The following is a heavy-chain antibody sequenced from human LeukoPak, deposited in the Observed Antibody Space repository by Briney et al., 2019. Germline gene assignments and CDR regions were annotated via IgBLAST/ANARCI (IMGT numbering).Heavy chain of an antibody. Sequence: HTGGSLRLSCAASGFTFSSHAMSWVRQAPGKGLEWVSSISISAAKIHYADSVKGRFTISRDDSKNTLHLQMNSLRAEDTAVYYCANEIRPNDYWGQGTQVTVSS. V-gene: IGHV3-23*01. CDR3: ANEIRPNDY. D-gene: IGHD4-17*01. J-gene: IGHJ4*02. CDR2: ISISAAKI. CDR1: GFTFSSHA.